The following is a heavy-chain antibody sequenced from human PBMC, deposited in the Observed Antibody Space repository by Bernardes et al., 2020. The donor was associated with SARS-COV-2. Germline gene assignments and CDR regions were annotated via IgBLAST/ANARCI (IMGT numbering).Heavy chain of an antibody. D-gene: IGHD2-2*01. CDR1: GYTFSSYE. V-gene: IGHV1-18*01. CDR2: IRANDGKT. CDR3: AREGNNALFFDY. J-gene: IGHJ4*02. Sequence: ASVKVSCKASGYTFSSYEMNWVRQAPGQGLEWVGWIRANDGKTKYAQKLQGRVTMTTDTSTTTAYMELRSLRSDDTAVYYCAREGNNALFFDYWGQGTLVTVSS.